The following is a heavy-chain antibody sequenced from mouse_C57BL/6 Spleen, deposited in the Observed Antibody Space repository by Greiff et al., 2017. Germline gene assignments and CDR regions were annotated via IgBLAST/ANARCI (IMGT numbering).Heavy chain of an antibody. V-gene: IGHV2-4*01. CDR3: APAYQGAMDY. Sequence: QVHVKQSGPGLVQPSQSLSITCTVSGFSLTSYGVHWVRQPPGKGLEWLGVIWSGGSTDYNAAFISRLSISKDNSKSQVFFKMNSLQADDTAIYYCAPAYQGAMDYWGQGTSVTVSS. CDR2: IWSGGST. J-gene: IGHJ4*01. D-gene: IGHD2-10*01. CDR1: GFSLTSYG.